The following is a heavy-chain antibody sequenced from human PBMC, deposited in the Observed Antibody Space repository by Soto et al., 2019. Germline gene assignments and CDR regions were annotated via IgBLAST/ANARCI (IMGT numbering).Heavy chain of an antibody. CDR3: ARDRKGEAGTHWFDP. CDR1: GFTVSSNY. CDR2: IYSGGST. J-gene: IGHJ5*02. D-gene: IGHD6-19*01. V-gene: IGHV3-53*02. Sequence: EVQLVETGGGLIQPGGSLRLSCAASGFTVSSNYMSWVRQAPGKGLEWVSVIYSGGSTYYADSVKGRFTISRDNSKNTLYLQMNSLRAEDSAVYYCARDRKGEAGTHWFDPWGHGTLVTVSS.